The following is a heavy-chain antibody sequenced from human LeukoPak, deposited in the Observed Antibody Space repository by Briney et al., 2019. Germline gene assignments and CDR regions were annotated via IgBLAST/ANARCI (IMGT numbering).Heavy chain of an antibody. D-gene: IGHD7-27*01. J-gene: IGHJ6*02. CDR2: INPNSGGT. Sequence: ASVKVSCKASGYTFTGYYMHWVRQAPGQGLEWMGWINPNSGGTNYAQKFQGRVTMTRDTSISTAYMELSRLRSEDTAVYYCARVASTGEGYYYYGMDVWGQGTTVTVSS. CDR3: ARVASTGEGYYYYGMDV. V-gene: IGHV1-2*02. CDR1: GYTFTGYY.